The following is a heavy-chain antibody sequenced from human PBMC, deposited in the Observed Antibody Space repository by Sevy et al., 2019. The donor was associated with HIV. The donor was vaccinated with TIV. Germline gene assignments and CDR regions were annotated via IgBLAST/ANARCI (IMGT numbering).Heavy chain of an antibody. J-gene: IGHJ3*02. V-gene: IGHV3-7*01. CDR2: INQVGTEK. D-gene: IGHD2-15*01. CDR1: GFSFTSYW. Sequence: GGSLRLSCAASGFSFTSYWMSWVRQTPEKGLEWVANINQVGTEKNYVDSVKGRFTISRDNAKNSLYLQMNSLRAEDTAVYYCANKGSSQPNDAFDTWGQGTMVTVSS. CDR3: ANKGSSQPNDAFDT.